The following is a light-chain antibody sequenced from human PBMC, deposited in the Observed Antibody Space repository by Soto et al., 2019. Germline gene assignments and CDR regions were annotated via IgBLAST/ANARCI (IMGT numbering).Light chain of an antibody. CDR2: SNN. Sequence: QSVQSRPPSESRAPGSRDTISFSGKSSNIGSNTVNWYQQLPGTAPKLLIYSNNQRPSGVPDRFSGSKSGTSASLAISGLQSEDEADYYCAAWDDSLNGYVFGTGTKVTVL. CDR3: AAWDDSLNGYV. CDR1: SSNIGSNT. V-gene: IGLV1-44*01. J-gene: IGLJ1*01.